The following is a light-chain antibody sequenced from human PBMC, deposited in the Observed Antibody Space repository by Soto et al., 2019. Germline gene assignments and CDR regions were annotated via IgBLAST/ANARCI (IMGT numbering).Light chain of an antibody. Sequence: DIQMTQSPSTLSASVGDRVTITCRTSQTVNTWLAWYQQKPGEAPKLLIYKASSLESGVPSRFSGSGSGTEFTLTISSLQLDDFATYYCQQYHNYWTFGPGTKVDIK. CDR3: QQYHNYWT. V-gene: IGKV1-5*03. CDR2: KAS. J-gene: IGKJ1*01. CDR1: QTVNTW.